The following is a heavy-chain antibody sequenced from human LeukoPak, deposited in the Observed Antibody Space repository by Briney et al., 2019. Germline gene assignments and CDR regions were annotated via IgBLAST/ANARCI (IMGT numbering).Heavy chain of an antibody. CDR1: GGSISSYY. CDR2: IYYSGST. J-gene: IGHJ3*02. D-gene: IGHD4-11*01. CDR3: AGSTTLTTYAFDI. Sequence: SETLSLTCTVSGGSISSYYWSWIRQPPGKGLEWLGYIYYSGSTNSNPSLTSRVTISVDTSKNQFSLNLISVTAADTAVYYCAGSTTLTTYAFDIWGQGTMVTVSS. V-gene: IGHV4-59*01.